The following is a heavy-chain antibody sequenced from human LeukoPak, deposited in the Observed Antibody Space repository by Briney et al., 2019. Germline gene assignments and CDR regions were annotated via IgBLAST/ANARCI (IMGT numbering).Heavy chain of an antibody. CDR3: AELGITMIGGV. CDR1: GFTFSTYW. V-gene: IGHV3-7*01. D-gene: IGHD3-10*02. CDR2: IKEDGSET. J-gene: IGHJ6*04. Sequence: GGSLRLSCAASGFTFSTYWMTWVRQAPGKGLEWVAGIKEDGSETYYVDFVKGRFTVSRDNAKNSLYLQMNSLRAEDTAVYYCAELGITMIGGVWGKGTTVTISS.